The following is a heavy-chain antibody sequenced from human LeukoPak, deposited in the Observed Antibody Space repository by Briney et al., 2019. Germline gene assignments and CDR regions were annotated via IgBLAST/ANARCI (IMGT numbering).Heavy chain of an antibody. CDR2: IYYSGST. J-gene: IGHJ4*02. V-gene: IGHV4-59*08. CDR1: GGSISSYY. Sequence: SETLSLTCTVSGGSISSYYWSWIRQPPGKGLEWIGYIYYSGSTNYNPSLKSRVTISVDTSKNQFSLKLSSVTAADTAVYYCARHRGAARHVDYWGQGILVTVSS. CDR3: ARHRGAARHVDY. D-gene: IGHD6-6*01.